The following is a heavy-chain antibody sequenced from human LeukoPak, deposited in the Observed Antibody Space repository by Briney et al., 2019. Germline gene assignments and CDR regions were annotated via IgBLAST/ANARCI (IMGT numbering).Heavy chain of an antibody. CDR2: VDPEDSET. J-gene: IGHJ4*02. V-gene: IGHV1-69-2*01. CDR3: ATLSKAADY. CDR1: GYTFTDYY. D-gene: IGHD6-25*01. Sequence: ASVKVPCKVSGYTFTDYYMHWVQQAPGKGLEWMGLVDPEDSETIYAEKFQGRVTITADTSTDTAYMELSSLRSEDTAVYYCATLSKAADYWGQGTLVTVSS.